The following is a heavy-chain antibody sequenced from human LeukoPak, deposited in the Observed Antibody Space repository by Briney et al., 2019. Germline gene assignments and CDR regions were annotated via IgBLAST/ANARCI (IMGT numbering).Heavy chain of an antibody. CDR1: GGSISSGGYY. J-gene: IGHJ1*01. V-gene: IGHV4-31*03. Sequence: PSQTLSLTCTVSGGSISSGGYYWSWIRQHPGKGLEWIGYIYYSGSTYYNPSLKSRVTISVDTSRNQSSLKLSSVTAADTAVYYCARGPHCSSTSCYSEYFHHWGQGTLVTVSS. D-gene: IGHD2-2*01. CDR3: ARGPHCSSTSCYSEYFHH. CDR2: IYYSGST.